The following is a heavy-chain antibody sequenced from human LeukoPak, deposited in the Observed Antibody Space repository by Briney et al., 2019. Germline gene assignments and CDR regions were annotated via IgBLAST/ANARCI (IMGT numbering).Heavy chain of an antibody. J-gene: IGHJ4*02. CDR2: IYYSGST. CDR1: GGSISSGGYY. V-gene: IGHV4-31*03. D-gene: IGHD3-22*01. CDR3: ARFAPDYYDSSGPIYY. Sequence: SETLSLTCTVSGGSISSGGYYWSWIRQHPGKGLEWIGYIYYSGSTYYNPSLKSRVTISVDTSKNQFSLKLSSVTAADTAVYYCARFAPDYYDSSGPIYYWGQGTLVTVSS.